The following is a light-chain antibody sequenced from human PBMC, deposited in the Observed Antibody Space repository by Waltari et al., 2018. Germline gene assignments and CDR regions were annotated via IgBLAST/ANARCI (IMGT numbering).Light chain of an antibody. V-gene: IGKV3-20*01. Sequence: LVFTQSPGSLSWSPGETATLSCRAMQSVTTYLAWYQQKTGQAPRLLIYGASSRATGVPDRFSGSGSGTDFSLTISRLEPEDFAVYYCQNYVRLPVTFGQGTKVEIK. CDR2: GAS. CDR3: QNYVRLPVT. J-gene: IGKJ1*01. CDR1: QSVTTY.